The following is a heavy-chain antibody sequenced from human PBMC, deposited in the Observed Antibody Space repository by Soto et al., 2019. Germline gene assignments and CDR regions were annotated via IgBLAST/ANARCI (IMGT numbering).Heavy chain of an antibody. D-gene: IGHD6-6*01. CDR3: AKDKVASIAARGDAFDI. J-gene: IGHJ3*02. CDR1: GFTFSSYA. CDR2: ISGSGGST. V-gene: IGHV3-23*01. Sequence: GGSLRLSCAASGFTFSSYAMSWVRQAPGKGLEWVSAISGSGGSTYYADSVKGRFTISRDNSKNTLYLQMNSLRAEDTAVYYCAKDKVASIAARGDAFDIWGQGTMVTVSS.